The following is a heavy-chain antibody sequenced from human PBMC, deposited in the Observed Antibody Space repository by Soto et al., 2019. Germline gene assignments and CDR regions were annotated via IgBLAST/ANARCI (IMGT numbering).Heavy chain of an antibody. D-gene: IGHD3-22*01. Sequence: EVQLVESGGGLVQPRGSLKLSCAASGFTFSGSAMHWVRQASGKGLEWVGRIRSKTNSYATAYTVSVKGRFTISRDDSKDTAYLQMNSLKTEDTAVYYCTRDPRNYYDSIGSANWFDPWGQGTLVTVSS. CDR2: IRSKTNSYAT. CDR1: GFTFSGSA. V-gene: IGHV3-73*02. J-gene: IGHJ5*02. CDR3: TRDPRNYYDSIGSANWFDP.